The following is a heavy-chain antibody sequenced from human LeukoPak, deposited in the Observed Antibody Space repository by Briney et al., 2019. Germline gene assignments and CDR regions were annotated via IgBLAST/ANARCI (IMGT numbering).Heavy chain of an antibody. CDR1: GFTFSSYW. J-gene: IGHJ3*02. Sequence: GGSLRLSCAASGFTFSSYWMSWVRQAPGKGLEWVANIKQDGSEKYYVDSVKGRFTISRDNAKNSLYLQMNSPRAEDTAVYYCARAGDSSGYYFGPPPAHFDIWGQGTMVTVSS. D-gene: IGHD3-22*01. CDR3: ARAGDSSGYYFGPPPAHFDI. V-gene: IGHV3-7*01. CDR2: IKQDGSEK.